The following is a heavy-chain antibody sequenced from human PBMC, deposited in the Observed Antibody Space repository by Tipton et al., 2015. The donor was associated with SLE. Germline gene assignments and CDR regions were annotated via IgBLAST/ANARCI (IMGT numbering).Heavy chain of an antibody. J-gene: IGHJ3*02. V-gene: IGHV4-34*01. Sequence: LRLSCTVSGGSISSYYWSWIRQPPGKGLEWIGEINHSGSTNYNPSLKSRVTISVDTSKNQFSLKLSSVTAADTAVYYCARGLEWLPRGAFDIWGQGTMVTVSS. CDR1: GGSISSYY. CDR2: INHSGST. CDR3: ARGLEWLPRGAFDI. D-gene: IGHD3-3*01.